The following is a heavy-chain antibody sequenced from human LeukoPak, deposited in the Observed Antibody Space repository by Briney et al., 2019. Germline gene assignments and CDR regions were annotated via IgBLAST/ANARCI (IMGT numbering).Heavy chain of an antibody. CDR1: GYTFTGYY. D-gene: IGHD3-22*01. CDR2: INPNSGGT. V-gene: IGHV1-2*02. CDR3: VRDGEVYDSKVVLFDY. Sequence: ASVKVSCKASGYTFTGYYMHWVRQAPGQGLEWMGWINPNSGGTNYAQKFQGRVTMTRDTSISTAYMELSRLRSDDTAVYYCVRDGEVYDSKVVLFDYWGQGTLVTVSS. J-gene: IGHJ4*02.